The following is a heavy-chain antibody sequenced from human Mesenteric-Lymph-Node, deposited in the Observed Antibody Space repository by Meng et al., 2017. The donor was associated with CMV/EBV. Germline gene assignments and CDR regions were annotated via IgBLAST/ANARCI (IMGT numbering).Heavy chain of an antibody. V-gene: IGHV4-39*07. J-gene: IGHJ4*02. D-gene: IGHD2/OR15-2a*01. CDR1: GGSISSSSYY. Sequence: SETLSLTCTVSGGSISSSSYYWGWIRQPPGKGLEWIGSIYYTGSTYYNPSLKGRVTISVDTSKNQFSLKMSSVTAADTAVYYCARAPQNYFSDYWGQGTLVTVSS. CDR2: IYYTGST. CDR3: ARAPQNYFSDY.